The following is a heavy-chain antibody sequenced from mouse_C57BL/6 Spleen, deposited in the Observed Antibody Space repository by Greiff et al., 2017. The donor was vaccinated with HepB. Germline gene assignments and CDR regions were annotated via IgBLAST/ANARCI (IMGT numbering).Heavy chain of an antibody. V-gene: IGHV1-47*01. Sequence: LVESGAELVKPGASVKMSCKASGYTFTTYPIEWMKQNHGKSLEWIGNFHPYNDDTKYNEKFKGKATLTVEKSSSTVYLELSRLTSDDSAVYYCARRGNYGSYYFDYWGQGTTLTVSS. CDR2: FHPYNDDT. CDR1: GYTFTTYP. CDR3: ARRGNYGSYYFDY. J-gene: IGHJ2*01. D-gene: IGHD2-1*01.